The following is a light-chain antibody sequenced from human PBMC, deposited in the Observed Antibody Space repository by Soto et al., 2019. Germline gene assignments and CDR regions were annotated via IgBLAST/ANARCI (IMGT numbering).Light chain of an antibody. V-gene: IGKV3-15*01. CDR3: QQYNNWAIT. CDR1: QGVSIN. Sequence: LFRTQSPATVSVYQGERPTLSFSASQGVSINVSFYQPKRCHAPRLLISGASTRATGIPARFSGSGSGTEFTLTISSLQSEDFAVYYCQQYNNWAITFGQWTLLE. CDR2: GAS. J-gene: IGKJ5*01.